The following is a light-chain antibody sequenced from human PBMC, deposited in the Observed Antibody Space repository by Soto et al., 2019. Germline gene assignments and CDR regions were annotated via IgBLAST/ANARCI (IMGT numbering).Light chain of an antibody. CDR1: QSVNSN. J-gene: IGKJ1*01. CDR3: QHYGHPQWT. Sequence: EVVMTQSPATVSVSPGECATLSCRASQSVNSNLAWYQQKPGQAPRLLIHGASTRATGVPARFSGSGSGTEFTLSISSLQSEDFAVYYCQHYGHPQWTFGQGTKVEVK. CDR2: GAS. V-gene: IGKV3-15*01.